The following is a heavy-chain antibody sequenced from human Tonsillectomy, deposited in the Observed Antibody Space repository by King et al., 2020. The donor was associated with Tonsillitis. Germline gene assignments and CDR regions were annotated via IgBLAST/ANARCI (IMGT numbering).Heavy chain of an antibody. CDR3: ARDSRPYYYYYMDV. Sequence: QLQESGPGLVKPSQTLSLTCTVSGGSISSGDYFWSWIRQHPGKGLEWIGYIHYSGSTYYNPSLKSRLIISLDTSKNQFSLKLNSVTAADTAVYYCARDSRPYYYYYMDVWGKGTTVTVSS. J-gene: IGHJ6*03. CDR1: GGSISSGDYF. V-gene: IGHV4-31*03. CDR2: IHYSGST.